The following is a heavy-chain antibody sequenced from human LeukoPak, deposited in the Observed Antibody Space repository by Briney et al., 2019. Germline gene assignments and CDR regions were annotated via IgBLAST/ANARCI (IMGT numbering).Heavy chain of an antibody. D-gene: IGHD4-23*01. CDR1: GFTFSSYG. CDR3: AKSEGTTVANFDY. CDR2: ISGSGGST. V-gene: IGHV3-23*01. J-gene: IGHJ4*02. Sequence: GGSLRLSCAASGFTFSSYGMSWVRQAPGKGLEWVSAISGSGGSTYYADSVKGRFTISRDNSKNTLYLQMNSLRAGDTAVYYCAKSEGTTVANFDYWGQGTLVTVSS.